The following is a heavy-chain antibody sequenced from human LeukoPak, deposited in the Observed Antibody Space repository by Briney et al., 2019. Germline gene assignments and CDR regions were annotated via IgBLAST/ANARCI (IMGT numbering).Heavy chain of an antibody. V-gene: IGHV3-30*03. CDR1: GFTFSSYG. CDR2: ISYDGSNK. CDR3: ARQNYYDSSGYGGFDY. Sequence: PGGSLRLSCAASGFTFSSYGMHWVRQAPGKGLEWVAVISYDGSNKYYADSVKGRFTISRDNSKNTLYLQMNSLRAEDTAVYYCARQNYYDSSGYGGFDYWGQGTLVTVSS. D-gene: IGHD3-22*01. J-gene: IGHJ4*02.